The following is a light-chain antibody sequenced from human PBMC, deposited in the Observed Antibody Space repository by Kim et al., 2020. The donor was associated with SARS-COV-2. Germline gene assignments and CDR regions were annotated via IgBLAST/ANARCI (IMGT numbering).Light chain of an antibody. CDR1: QSINIW. V-gene: IGKV1-5*03. CDR2: RAS. J-gene: IGKJ1*01. CDR3: QQYNAYSLT. Sequence: ASVGDRVTITCRASQSINIWLAWYQQKPGKAPKLLIYRASSLQTGVPSRFSGSGSGTEFTLTISTLQPDDFAIYYCQQYNAYSLTLGQGTKVDIK.